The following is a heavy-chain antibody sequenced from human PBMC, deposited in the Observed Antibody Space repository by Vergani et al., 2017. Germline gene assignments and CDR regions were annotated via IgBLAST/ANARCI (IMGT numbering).Heavy chain of an antibody. D-gene: IGHD4-17*01. CDR1: GGTFSSYA. Sequence: QVQLVQSGAEVKKPGSSVKVSCKVSGGTFSSYAISWVRQAPGQGLEWMGRIIPIFGTANYAQKFQGRVTITADESTSTAYMELSSLRSEDTAVYYCARVGRGGYYGDLGIGWFDPWGQGTLVTVSS. CDR3: ARVGRGGYYGDLGIGWFDP. V-gene: IGHV1-69*13. J-gene: IGHJ5*02. CDR2: IIPIFGTA.